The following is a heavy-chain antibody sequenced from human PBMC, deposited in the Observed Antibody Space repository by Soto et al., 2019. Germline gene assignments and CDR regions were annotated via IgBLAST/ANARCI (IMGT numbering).Heavy chain of an antibody. J-gene: IGHJ4*02. V-gene: IGHV3-7*01. D-gene: IGHD2-15*01. CDR1: GFTFSNYW. CDR3: SRDVVVGAKALNY. CDR2: IKEDGSEK. Sequence: GWSLRLSCAASGFTFSNYWMTWVRQAPGKGLEWVANIKEDGSEKHYVDSVKGRFTISRDNAKNSLYLQMNSLRVEDTAVYFCSRDVVVGAKALNYWGQGALVTGSS.